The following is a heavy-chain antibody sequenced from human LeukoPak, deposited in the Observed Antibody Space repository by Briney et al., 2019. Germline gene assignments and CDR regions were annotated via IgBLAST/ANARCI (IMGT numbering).Heavy chain of an antibody. CDR2: ISGSGGST. CDR3: AKWGANHYGSDYYYYYGMDV. J-gene: IGHJ6*02. V-gene: IGHV3-23*01. D-gene: IGHD3-10*01. CDR1: GFTFSSYA. Sequence: PGGSLRLSCAASGFTFSSYAMSWVRQAPGKGLEWVSAISGSGGSTYYADSVKGRFTISRDNSKNTLHLQMNSLRAEDTAVYYCAKWGANHYGSDYYYYYGMDVWGQGTTVTVSS.